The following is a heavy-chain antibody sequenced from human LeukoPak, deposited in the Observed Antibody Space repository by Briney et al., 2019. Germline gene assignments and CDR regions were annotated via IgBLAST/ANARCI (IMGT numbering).Heavy chain of an antibody. CDR3: AKDGGTVCHVINYSFDS. J-gene: IGHJ4*02. Sequence: GGSLRLSCAASGFTFSNYAMHWVLQAPGKGLEWVAIMCSDGSDKYHVNSVEGRFTISRDTSKNTLYLQMNNLRTEDTAVYYCAKDGGTVCHVINYSFDSWGQGTLVTVSS. V-gene: IGHV3-30*02. CDR1: GFTFSNYA. CDR2: MCSDGSDK. D-gene: IGHD1-1*01.